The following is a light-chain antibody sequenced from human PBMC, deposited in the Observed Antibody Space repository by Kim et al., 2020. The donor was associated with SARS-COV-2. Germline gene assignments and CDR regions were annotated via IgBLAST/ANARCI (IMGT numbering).Light chain of an antibody. CDR1: QSVLYRSNNKNY. V-gene: IGKV4-1*01. CDR3: QQFRNSIT. J-gene: IGKJ5*01. CDR2: WAS. Sequence: RNSINCKSRQSVLYRSNNKNYLTWYQQKTRQPHKLLIYWASMRESGVPNRFSGSGSGTDFTLTISSLQAEDVAFYYCQQFRNSITFGQGTRLEIK.